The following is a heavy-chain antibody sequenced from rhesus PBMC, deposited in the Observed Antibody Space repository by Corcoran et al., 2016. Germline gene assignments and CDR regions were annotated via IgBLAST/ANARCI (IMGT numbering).Heavy chain of an antibody. D-gene: IGHD6-37*01. V-gene: IGHV4-93*02. CDR3: AKYSGGWSRYYFDY. CDR1: GGSISSSNW. J-gene: IGHJ4*01. Sequence: QVQLQESRPAVVKPSETLSLTCAVSGGSISSSNWWSWIRQSPGKGLEWIGGIYVRGGSTEYNPSLKCRGPISIDTSKNQFSLKLSSVTAADTAVYDCAKYSGGWSRYYFDYWGQGVLGTVSS. CDR2: IYVRGGST.